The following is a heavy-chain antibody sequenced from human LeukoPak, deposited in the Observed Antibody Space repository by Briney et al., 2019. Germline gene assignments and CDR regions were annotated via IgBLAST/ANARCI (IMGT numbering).Heavy chain of an antibody. CDR3: ARGGIQVSGIDEFDY. J-gene: IGHJ4*02. V-gene: IGHV3-13*01. CDR2: IGIRGDT. D-gene: IGHD6-19*01. Sequence: GGSLRLSCAASGFTFSSDWMHWVRQVIGKGLEWVSAIGIRGDTHYSGSVKGRFTISRENAESSLYLQMNSLRAEDTAVYYCARGGIQVSGIDEFDYWGQGTLVTVSS. CDR1: GFTFSSDW.